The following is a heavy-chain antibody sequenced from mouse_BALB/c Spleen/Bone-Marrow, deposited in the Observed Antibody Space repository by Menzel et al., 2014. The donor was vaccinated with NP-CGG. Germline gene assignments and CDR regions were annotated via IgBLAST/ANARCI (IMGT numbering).Heavy chain of an antibody. CDR1: GYSFTNYY. CDR3: TRSNYGYWFFDV. V-gene: IGHV1S81*02. CDR2: INPSNGGT. D-gene: IGHD1-1*01. Sequence: QVHVKQSGAELVKPGASVKLSCKASGYSFTNYYMYWVKQWPGQGLEWIGEINPSNGGTNFNEKFKSKATLTVDKSSSTASMQLSSLTSEDSAVYYCTRSNYGYWFFDVWAQGPRSPSPQ. J-gene: IGHJ1*01.